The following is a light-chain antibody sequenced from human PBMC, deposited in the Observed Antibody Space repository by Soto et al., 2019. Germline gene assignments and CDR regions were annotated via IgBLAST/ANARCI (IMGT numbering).Light chain of an antibody. CDR3: QQSYNTWT. V-gene: IGKV1-39*01. Sequence: DIQMTQSPSSLSASVGDRVTITCRASQTISGFLNWYQQKPGKAPNLLIYAASSLQSGVPSRFSGSGSGTDFTLTISSLQPEDFATYYCQQSYNTWTFGQGTKVEIK. CDR2: AAS. J-gene: IGKJ1*01. CDR1: QTISGF.